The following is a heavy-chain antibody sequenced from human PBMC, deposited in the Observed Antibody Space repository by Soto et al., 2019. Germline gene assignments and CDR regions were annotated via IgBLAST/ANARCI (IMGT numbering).Heavy chain of an antibody. V-gene: IGHV3-30*18. Sequence: GGSLRLSCAASGFTFSSYGMHWVRQAPGKGLEWVAVISYDGSNKYYADSVKGRFTISRDNSKNTLYLQMNSLRAEDTAVYYCAKAFLWFGELSSFDYWGQGTLVTVSS. CDR1: GFTFSSYG. D-gene: IGHD3-10*01. CDR3: AKAFLWFGELSSFDY. CDR2: ISYDGSNK. J-gene: IGHJ4*02.